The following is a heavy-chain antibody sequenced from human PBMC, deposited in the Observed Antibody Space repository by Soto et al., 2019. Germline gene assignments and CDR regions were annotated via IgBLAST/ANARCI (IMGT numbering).Heavy chain of an antibody. D-gene: IGHD2-21*02. J-gene: IGHJ4*02. CDR3: AIGGAYCGGDCYYDY. V-gene: IGHV3-53*01. CDR1: GFTVSSNY. Sequence: EVPLVESGGGLIQPGGSLRLSFAASGFTVSSNYMSWVRQAPGKGLEWVSVIYSGGSTYYADSVKGRVTISRDNSKNTLYLQMNSLSAEDTAVYYCAIGGAYCGGDCYYDYWGQGTLVTVSS. CDR2: IYSGGST.